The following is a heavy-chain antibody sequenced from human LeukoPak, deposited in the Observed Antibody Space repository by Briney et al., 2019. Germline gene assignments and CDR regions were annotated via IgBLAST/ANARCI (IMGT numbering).Heavy chain of an antibody. Sequence: SSETLSLTCTVSGGSISSYYWSWIRQPPGKGLEWIGYIYYSGSTNYNPSLKSRVTISVDPSKNQFSLTLSSVTAADTAVYYCARYGSGSSLLDYWGQGTLVTVSS. CDR3: ARYGSGSSLLDY. CDR2: IYYSGST. J-gene: IGHJ4*02. V-gene: IGHV4-59*01. CDR1: GGSISSYY. D-gene: IGHD3-10*01.